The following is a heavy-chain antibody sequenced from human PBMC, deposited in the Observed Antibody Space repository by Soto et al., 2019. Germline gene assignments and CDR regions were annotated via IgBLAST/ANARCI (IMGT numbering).Heavy chain of an antibody. CDR2: IIPIFGTA. Sequence: GASVKVSCKACGGTFSSYAISWVRQAPGQGLEWMGGIIPIFGTANYAQKFQGRVTITADESTSTAYMELSSLRSEDTAVYYCASSSDSSGYYHVPFDYWGQGTLVTVSS. J-gene: IGHJ4*02. CDR3: ASSSDSSGYYHVPFDY. CDR1: GGTFSSYA. V-gene: IGHV1-69*13. D-gene: IGHD3-22*01.